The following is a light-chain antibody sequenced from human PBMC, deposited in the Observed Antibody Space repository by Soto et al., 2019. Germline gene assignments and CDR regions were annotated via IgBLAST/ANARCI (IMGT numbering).Light chain of an antibody. V-gene: IGKV1-9*01. Sequence: DIQLTQSPSFLSASVGDRVAITCRASQDISSYLAWYQQKPGKAPKLLIFGASTLQSGVPSRFSGSGSGTEFTLTLSSLQPEDFATYYCQQLYGYSIFTFGPGTKVHI. CDR2: GAS. CDR1: QDISSY. CDR3: QQLYGYSIFT. J-gene: IGKJ3*01.